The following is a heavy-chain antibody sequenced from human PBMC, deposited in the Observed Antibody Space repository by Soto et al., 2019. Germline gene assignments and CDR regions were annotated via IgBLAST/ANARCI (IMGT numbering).Heavy chain of an antibody. D-gene: IGHD5-18*01. CDR1: GFTFSSYA. V-gene: IGHV3-30*04. J-gene: IGHJ6*02. Sequence: QVRLDESGGGVVQPGRSLRLSCAASGFTFSSYAMHWVRRAPGEGLEWVAVISYDGTNSFYADAVKGRFTIARANSVKTLYLQLNSLRAEDTAVYYCARESRTASPSYTCYYGLEVWGQGTTVTVSS. CDR3: ARESRTASPSYTCYYGLEV. CDR2: ISYDGTNS.